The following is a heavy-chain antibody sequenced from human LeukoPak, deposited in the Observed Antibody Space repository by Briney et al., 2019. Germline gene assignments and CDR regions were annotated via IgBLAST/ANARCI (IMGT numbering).Heavy chain of an antibody. CDR3: ARSAGESYDILTGYYFDY. V-gene: IGHV4-59*01. CDR2: IYYSGST. J-gene: IGHJ4*02. CDR1: GGSISSYY. D-gene: IGHD3-9*01. Sequence: PSETLSLTCTVSGGSISSYYWSRIRQPPGKGLEWIGYIYYSGSTNYNPSLKSRVTISVDTSKNQFSLKLSPVTAADTTVYYCARSAGESYDILTGYYFDYWGQGTLVTVSS.